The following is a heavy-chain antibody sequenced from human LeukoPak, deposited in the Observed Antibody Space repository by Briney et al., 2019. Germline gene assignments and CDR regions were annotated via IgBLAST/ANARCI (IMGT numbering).Heavy chain of an antibody. J-gene: IGHJ4*02. D-gene: IGHD4-17*01. Sequence: PGGSLRLSCAVSGFTFSSYGMHWVRQAPGKGLEWLALTRYDGSNKSYADSVKGRFTISRDNSKKTLYLQMNSLRAEDTAVYYGEKDRRDYGDYVGFDYWGQGTLVSVSS. CDR1: GFTFSSYG. V-gene: IGHV3-30*02. CDR2: TRYDGSNK. CDR3: EKDRRDYGDYVGFDY.